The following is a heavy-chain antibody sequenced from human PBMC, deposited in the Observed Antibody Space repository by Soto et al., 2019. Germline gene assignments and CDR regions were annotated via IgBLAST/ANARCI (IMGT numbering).Heavy chain of an antibody. Sequence: EVQLVESGGGLVQPGGSLRLSCAASGFTFSSYWMHWVRQAPGKGLVWVSRINSDGSSTSYADSVKGRFTISRDNPKNKLYLQMNRLRAEDTAVYYCAVAVAGPTAIGYWGQGTLVTVSS. D-gene: IGHD6-19*01. CDR1: GFTFSSYW. J-gene: IGHJ4*02. CDR3: AVAVAGPTAIGY. CDR2: INSDGSST. V-gene: IGHV3-74*01.